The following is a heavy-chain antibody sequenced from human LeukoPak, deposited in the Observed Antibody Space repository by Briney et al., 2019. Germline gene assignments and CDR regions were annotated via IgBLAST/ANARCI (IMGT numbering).Heavy chain of an antibody. D-gene: IGHD2-2*01. CDR1: GFTFNNYW. J-gene: IGHJ3*02. Sequence: GGSLRLSCAASGFTFNNYWMNWVRQAPGKGLEWVANIKRDGSEKYYVDSVKGRFTISRDNAKNSLYLQMNSLSAEDTAMYYCARARVQVGYDAFDIWGQGTMVIVSS. CDR3: ARARVQVGYDAFDI. V-gene: IGHV3-7*01. CDR2: IKRDGSEK.